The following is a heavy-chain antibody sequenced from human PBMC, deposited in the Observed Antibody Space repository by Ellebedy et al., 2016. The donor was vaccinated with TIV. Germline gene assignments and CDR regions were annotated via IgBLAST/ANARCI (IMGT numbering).Heavy chain of an antibody. CDR3: ARDRYYGGNYRGIDY. V-gene: IGHV7-4-1*02. CDR2: INTNTGHT. J-gene: IGHJ4*02. CDR1: GDTFTSHP. Sequence: AASVKVSCKASGDTFTSHPLNWVRQAPGRGLEWMGWINTNTGHTASVPGVTGRIVFSLDTSVGTAYLQISRLQAEDTANYYCARDRYYGGNYRGIDYWGQGTLVTVSS. D-gene: IGHD4-23*01.